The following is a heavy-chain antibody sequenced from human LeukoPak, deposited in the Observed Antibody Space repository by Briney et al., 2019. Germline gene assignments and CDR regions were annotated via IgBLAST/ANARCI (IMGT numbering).Heavy chain of an antibody. CDR2: IGISSATI. V-gene: IGHV3-48*01. Sequence: GGSLRLSCAASGFTFSSYRMNWVRQAPGKGLEWVSYIGISSATISYADSVKGRFTISRDNAKNSLYLQMNSLRAEDTALYFCARKDVLTGYYDNGGQGTLVTVSS. CDR1: GFTFSSYR. D-gene: IGHD3-9*01. J-gene: IGHJ4*02. CDR3: ARKDVLTGYYDN.